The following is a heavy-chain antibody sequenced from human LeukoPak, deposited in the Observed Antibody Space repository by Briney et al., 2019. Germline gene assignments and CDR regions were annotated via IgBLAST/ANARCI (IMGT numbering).Heavy chain of an antibody. Sequence: PGGSLRLSCAASGFTVSSNYMSWVRQAPGKGLEWVSVIYSGGSTYYADSVKGRFTISRDNSKNTLYLQMNSLRAEDTAVYYCAKDIVVVTALFDYWGQGTLVTVSS. CDR3: AKDIVVVTALFDY. CDR1: GFTVSSNY. D-gene: IGHD2-21*02. J-gene: IGHJ4*02. V-gene: IGHV3-53*01. CDR2: IYSGGST.